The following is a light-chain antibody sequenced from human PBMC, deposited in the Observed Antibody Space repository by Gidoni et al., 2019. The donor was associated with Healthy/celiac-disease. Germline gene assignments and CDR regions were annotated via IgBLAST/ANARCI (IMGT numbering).Light chain of an antibody. CDR1: QSLSSW. CDR3: QQYNSYRWT. CDR2: KAS. J-gene: IGKJ1*01. V-gene: IGKV1-5*03. Sequence: DIQMTQSPSTLSASVGDRVTITCRASQSLSSWLAWYQQKPGKAPKLLIYKASSLESGVPSRFSGSGSGTEFTLTISSLQPDDFATYYCQQYNSYRWTFXQXTKVEIK.